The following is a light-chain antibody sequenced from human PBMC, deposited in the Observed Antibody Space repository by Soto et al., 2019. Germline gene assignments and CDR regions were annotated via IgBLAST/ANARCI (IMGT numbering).Light chain of an antibody. CDR1: SSDVGTYNS. CDR2: DVN. Sequence: QSALTQPRSVSGSPGQSVTISCTGTSSDVGTYNSVSWYQQHPGKAPKLMIYDVNKRPSGVPDRFSGSMSGNTASLTISGLQADDEADYHCSSYAGFYTLDFGGGTMLTVL. J-gene: IGLJ2*01. CDR3: SSYAGFYTLD. V-gene: IGLV2-11*01.